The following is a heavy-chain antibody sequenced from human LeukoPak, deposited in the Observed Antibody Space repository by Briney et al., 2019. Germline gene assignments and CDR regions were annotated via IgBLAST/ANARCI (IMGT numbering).Heavy chain of an antibody. J-gene: IGHJ6*02. Sequence: ASVKVSCKASGYTFTAYYIHWVRQAPGEGLEWMGWINPYSGDTNYAQSFQGRVTVTRDTSISTAYMELSRLTSDDTAVYYCARGSYDANHGMDVWGQGTTVTVSS. D-gene: IGHD1-26*01. CDR1: GYTFTAYY. CDR2: INPYSGDT. V-gene: IGHV1-2*02. CDR3: ARGSYDANHGMDV.